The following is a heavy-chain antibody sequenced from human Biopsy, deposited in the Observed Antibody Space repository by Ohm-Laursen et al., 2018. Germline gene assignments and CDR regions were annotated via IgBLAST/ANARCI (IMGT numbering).Heavy chain of an antibody. D-gene: IGHD2/OR15-2a*01. J-gene: IGHJ3*01. CDR3: VGGQRGPPIGVTVPGDAFDL. Sequence: SVKVSCKASGVTFDTYAFGWVRRAPGQGLEWMGGRIPYFNTIYYARNFQDRTVITADRSARTTDMQLSGLRPDDTAVYYCVGGQRGPPIGVTVPGDAFDLWGPGTMVTVSP. CDR2: RIPYFNTI. CDR1: GVTFDTYA. V-gene: IGHV1-69*13.